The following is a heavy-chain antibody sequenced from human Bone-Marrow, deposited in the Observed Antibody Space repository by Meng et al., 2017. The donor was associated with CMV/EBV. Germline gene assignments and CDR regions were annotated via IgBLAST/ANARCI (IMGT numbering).Heavy chain of an antibody. D-gene: IGHD1-26*01. CDR3: ARLWTDPQWELGIDAFDI. V-gene: IGHV3-7*01. J-gene: IGHJ3*02. CDR2: IKQDGSEK. CDR1: GFTFSSYW. Sequence: GGSLRPSCAASGFTFSSYWMSWVRQAPGKGLEWVANIKQDGSEKYYVDSVKGRVTISRDNAKHSLYLKMNSLRAEDTAVYYCARLWTDPQWELGIDAFDIWVQGPMVTVSS.